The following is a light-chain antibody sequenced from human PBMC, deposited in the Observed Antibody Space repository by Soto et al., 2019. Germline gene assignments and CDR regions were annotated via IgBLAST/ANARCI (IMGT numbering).Light chain of an antibody. CDR3: CSFAGLNTLL. Sequence: QSALTQPASVSGSPGQSITISCTGTSSDVGSHNLVSWYQQHPGKAPKLMIYEGSKRPSGVSNRFSGSKSGNTASLTISGLQAEDEADYYCCSFAGLNTLLFGGGTQLTVL. CDR1: SSDVGSHNL. J-gene: IGLJ2*01. CDR2: EGS. V-gene: IGLV2-23*01.